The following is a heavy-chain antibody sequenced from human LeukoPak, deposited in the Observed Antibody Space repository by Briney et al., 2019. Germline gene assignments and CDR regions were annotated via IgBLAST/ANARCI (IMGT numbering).Heavy chain of an antibody. CDR3: ARWVVVAATQYYYGMDV. CDR2: IWYDGSNK. D-gene: IGHD2-15*01. J-gene: IGHJ6*02. V-gene: IGHV3-33*01. CDR1: GFTFSSYG. Sequence: GGSLRLSCAASGFTFSSYGMHWVRQAPGKGPEWVAVIWYDGSNKYYADSVKGRFTISRDNSKNTLYLQMNSLRAEDTAVYYCARWVVVAATQYYYGMDVWGQGTTVTVSS.